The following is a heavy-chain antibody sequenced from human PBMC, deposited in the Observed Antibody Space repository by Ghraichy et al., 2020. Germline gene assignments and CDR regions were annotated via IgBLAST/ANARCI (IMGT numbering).Heavy chain of an antibody. CDR2: ISGSGGST. J-gene: IGHJ6*04. Sequence: GGSLRLSCAASGFTFSSYAMSWVRQAPGKGLEWVSAISGSGGSTYYADSVKGRFTISRDNSKNTLYLQMNSLRAEDTAVYYCAKRADNNYDFWSGYYTLGAAVDVWGKGTTVTVSS. CDR3: AKRADNNYDFWSGYYTLGAAVDV. D-gene: IGHD3-3*01. CDR1: GFTFSSYA. V-gene: IGHV3-23*01.